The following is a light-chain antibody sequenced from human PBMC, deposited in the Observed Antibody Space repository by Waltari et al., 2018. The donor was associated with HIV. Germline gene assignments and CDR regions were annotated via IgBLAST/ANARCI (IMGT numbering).Light chain of an antibody. CDR1: SSDVGAYTF. V-gene: IGLV2-14*01. CDR3: SSYTSSNAYVV. CDR2: EVS. J-gene: IGLJ2*01. Sequence: QSALTQPASVSGSPGQSITISCTGTSSDVGAYTFVSWYQQNPAKAPKLMMYEVSNRPAGVAERFSGSKSDNAASLAISGLQAEDEAYYYGSSYTSSNAYVVFGGGTKLTVL.